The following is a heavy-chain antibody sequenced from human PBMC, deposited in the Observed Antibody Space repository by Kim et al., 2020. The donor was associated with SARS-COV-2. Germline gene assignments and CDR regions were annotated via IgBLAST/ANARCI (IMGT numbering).Heavy chain of an antibody. CDR2: INHSGST. CDR1: GGSFSGYY. Sequence: SETLSLTCAVYGGSFSGYYWSWIRQPPGKGLEWIGEINHSGSTNYNPSLKSRVTISVDTSKNQFSLKLSSVTAADTAVYYCARVSYGVSPADYWGQGTLVTVSS. D-gene: IGHD4-17*01. J-gene: IGHJ4*02. V-gene: IGHV4-34*01. CDR3: ARVSYGVSPADY.